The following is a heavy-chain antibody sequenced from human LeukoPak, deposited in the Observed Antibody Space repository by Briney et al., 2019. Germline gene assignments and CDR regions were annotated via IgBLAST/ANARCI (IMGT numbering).Heavy chain of an antibody. D-gene: IGHD3-9*01. Sequence: SETLSLTCAVYGGSFSGYYWSWIRQPPGKGLEWIGEINHSGSTNYNPSLKSRVTISVDTSKNQFSLKLSSVTAADTAVYYCARVEYYIWWFDPWGQGTQVSVSS. V-gene: IGHV4-34*01. J-gene: IGHJ5*02. CDR1: GGSFSGYY. CDR3: ARVEYYIWWFDP. CDR2: INHSGST.